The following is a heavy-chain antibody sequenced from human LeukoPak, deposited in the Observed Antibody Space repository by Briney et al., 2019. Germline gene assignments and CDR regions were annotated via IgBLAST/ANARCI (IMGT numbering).Heavy chain of an antibody. CDR3: ARDRSSSWYNWFDP. CDR2: TYYRSKWYN. D-gene: IGHD6-13*01. CDR1: GDSVSSNSAA. Sequence: ASQTLSLTCAISGDSVSSNSAAWNWIRQSPSRGLEWLGGTYYRSKWYNDYAVSVKSRITINPDTSKNQFSLQLNSVTPEDTAVYYCARDRSSSWYNWFDPWGQGTLVTVSS. V-gene: IGHV6-1*01. J-gene: IGHJ5*02.